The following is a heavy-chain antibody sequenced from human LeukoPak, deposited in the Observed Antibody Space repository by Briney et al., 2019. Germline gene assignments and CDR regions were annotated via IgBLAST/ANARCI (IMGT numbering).Heavy chain of an antibody. CDR1: GYTFTSYG. Sequence: GASVKVSCKASGYTFTSYGISWVRQAPGQGLEWMGIINPSGGSTSYAQKFQGRVTMTRDTSTSTVYMELSSLRSEDTAVYYCARDWVWGSYRELNWFDPWGQGTLVTVSS. J-gene: IGHJ5*02. D-gene: IGHD3-16*02. CDR3: ARDWVWGSYRELNWFDP. V-gene: IGHV1-46*01. CDR2: INPSGGST.